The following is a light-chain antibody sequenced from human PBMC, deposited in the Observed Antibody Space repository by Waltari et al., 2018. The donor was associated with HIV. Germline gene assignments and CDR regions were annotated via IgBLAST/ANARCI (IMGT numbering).Light chain of an antibody. CDR2: HVT. V-gene: IGLV2-11*01. CDR3: CSYAVDSSYV. J-gene: IGLJ1*01. Sequence: QSALTQPRSVSGSPGQSVTISCTGASSDVGGYDYVSWYQHHPGKDPKLIIYHVTMRPWRGPERFSGSKSGNTSSLTISALPAEDEAYYYCCSYAVDSSYVFRTGTEVTV. CDR1: SSDVGGYDY.